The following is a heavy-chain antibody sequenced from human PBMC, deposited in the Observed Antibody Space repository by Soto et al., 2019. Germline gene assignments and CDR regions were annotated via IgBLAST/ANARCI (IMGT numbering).Heavy chain of an antibody. CDR1: GGSISSSSYY. CDR2: IYYSGST. CDR3: ARFSYYDFWRGYSGDY. J-gene: IGHJ4*02. V-gene: IGHV4-39*01. D-gene: IGHD3-3*01. Sequence: QLQLQESGPGLVKPSETLSLTCTVSGGSISSSSYYWGWIRQPPGKGLEWIGSIYYSGSTYYNPSVKSRVPMSGETSKHQFSLKLSSVTAADTAVYYCARFSYYDFWRGYSGDYWGQGTLVTVSS.